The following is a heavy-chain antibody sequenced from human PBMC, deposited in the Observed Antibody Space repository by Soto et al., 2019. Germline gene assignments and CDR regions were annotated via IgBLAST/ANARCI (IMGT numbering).Heavy chain of an antibody. CDR1: GFTFSSYA. Sequence: PGGSLRLSCSASGFTFSSYAMHWVRQAPGRGLEYVSAISSNGGSTYYADSVKGRFTISRDNSKNTLYLQMSSLRAEDTAVYYCVCLWGSGWYGWFDPWGQGTLVTVSS. CDR2: ISSNGGST. J-gene: IGHJ5*02. D-gene: IGHD6-19*01. V-gene: IGHV3-64D*06. CDR3: VCLWGSGWYGWFDP.